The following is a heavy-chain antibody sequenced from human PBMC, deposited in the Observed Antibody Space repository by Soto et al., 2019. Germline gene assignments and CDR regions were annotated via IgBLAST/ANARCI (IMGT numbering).Heavy chain of an antibody. V-gene: IGHV4-38-2*02. Sequence: ASETLSLTCTVSGYSISSGSYWGWIRQPPGKGPVWIASIYHGGTTFYNPSLKSRVTVSVDKSNNQFSLKLRSVTAADTAVYYCAKAHVMVVAGNTFDFWGHGTLVTVSS. D-gene: IGHD6-19*01. CDR2: IYHGGTT. CDR1: GYSISSGSY. CDR3: AKAHVMVVAGNTFDF. J-gene: IGHJ4*01.